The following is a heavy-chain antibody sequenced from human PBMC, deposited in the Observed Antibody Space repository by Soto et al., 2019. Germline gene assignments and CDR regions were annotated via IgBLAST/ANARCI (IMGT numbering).Heavy chain of an antibody. V-gene: IGHV3-21*01. Sequence: GGSLRLSCASSGFTFSTYTMNWVRQAPGKGLEWVSSINGRGNNIYYAESVKGRFTISRDNAKNSLYLQMDGLRAEDTALYYCVREDGKVGTNSAFDYWGLGALVTVSS. D-gene: IGHD1-26*01. CDR3: VREDGKVGTNSAFDY. J-gene: IGHJ4*02. CDR1: GFTFSTYT. CDR2: INGRGNNI.